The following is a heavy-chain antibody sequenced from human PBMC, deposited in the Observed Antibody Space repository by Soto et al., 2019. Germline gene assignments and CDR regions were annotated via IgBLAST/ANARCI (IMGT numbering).Heavy chain of an antibody. CDR1: GYSFSNYG. J-gene: IGHJ6*02. CDR2: ISYDGITK. D-gene: IGHD3-3*01. Sequence: GGSLRLSCEASGYSFSNYGMHWVRQAPGKGLEWVAAISYDGITKYYSDPLKGRFTISKDNSKNTLYLEMNSLRPEDTAVYYCAKDMTRFLAWPHYFRGLDVWGQGTTVTVS. CDR3: AKDMTRFLAWPHYFRGLDV. V-gene: IGHV3-30*18.